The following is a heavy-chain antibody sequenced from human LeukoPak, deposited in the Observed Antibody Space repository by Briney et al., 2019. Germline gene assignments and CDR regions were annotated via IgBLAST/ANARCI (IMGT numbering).Heavy chain of an antibody. V-gene: IGHV1-2*02. CDR2: INPNSGGT. CDR1: GYTFTGYY. Sequence: GASVNVSCKASGYTFTGYYMHWVGQAPGQGLEWMGWINPNSGGTNYAQKFQGRVTMTRDTSITTAYMELSRLTSDDTAVYYCARGSRIGAAGSFDYWGQGTLVTVSS. J-gene: IGHJ4*02. CDR3: ARGSRIGAAGSFDY. D-gene: IGHD6-13*01.